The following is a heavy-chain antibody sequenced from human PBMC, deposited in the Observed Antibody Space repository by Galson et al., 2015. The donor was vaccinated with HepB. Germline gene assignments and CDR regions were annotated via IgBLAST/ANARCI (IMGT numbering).Heavy chain of an antibody. J-gene: IGHJ3*02. CDR2: ISYDGSNK. CDR1: GFTFSSYA. CDR3: ARAWYYYDSSGYWNAFDI. D-gene: IGHD3-22*01. Sequence: SLRLSCAASGFTFSSYAMHWVRQAPGKGLEWVAVISYDGSNKYYADSVKGRFTISRDNSKNTLYLQMNSLRAEDTAVYYCARAWYYYDSSGYWNAFDIWGQGTMVTVSS. V-gene: IGHV3-30*04.